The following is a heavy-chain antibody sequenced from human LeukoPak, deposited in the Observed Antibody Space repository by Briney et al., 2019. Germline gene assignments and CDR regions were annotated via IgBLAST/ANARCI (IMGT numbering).Heavy chain of an antibody. CDR2: IYYSGST. CDR1: GGSINDAS. CDR3: ASIGDYHWYFDL. V-gene: IGHV4-59*08. Sequence: PSETLSLTCTVSGGSINDASWNWIRKPPGQGLEWIGYIYYSGSTNYNPSLKSRVTISVDTSKNQFSLKLSSVTAADTAVYYCASIGDYHWYFDLWGRGTLVTVSS. J-gene: IGHJ2*01. D-gene: IGHD4-17*01.